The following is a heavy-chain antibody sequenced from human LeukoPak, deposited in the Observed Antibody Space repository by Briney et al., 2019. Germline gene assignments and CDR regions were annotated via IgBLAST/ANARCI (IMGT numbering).Heavy chain of an antibody. CDR1: GFTFSDYY. CDR3: AKDLFACSSTSCYSQSH. J-gene: IGHJ4*02. CDR2: ISSSGSTI. V-gene: IGHV3-11*01. D-gene: IGHD2-2*01. Sequence: GGSLRLSCAASGFTFSDYYMSWIRQAPGKGLEWVSYISSSGSTIYYADSVKGRFTISRDNAKNSLYLQMNSLRAEDTAVYYCAKDLFACSSTSCYSQSHWGQGTLVTVSS.